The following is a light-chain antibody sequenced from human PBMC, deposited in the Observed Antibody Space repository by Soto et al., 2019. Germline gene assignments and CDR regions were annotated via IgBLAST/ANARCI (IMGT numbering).Light chain of an antibody. V-gene: IGKV3-20*01. CDR3: QQYGSSRLLT. CDR2: GAS. CDR1: QSVSSSY. J-gene: IGKJ3*01. Sequence: EIVLTQSPGTLSLSPGERATLSCRASQSVSSSYLAWYQQKPGQAPRLLIYGASSRATGTPDRFSGSGSGTDLTLTISRLEPEDFAVYYCQQYGSSRLLTLGPRTKEDL.